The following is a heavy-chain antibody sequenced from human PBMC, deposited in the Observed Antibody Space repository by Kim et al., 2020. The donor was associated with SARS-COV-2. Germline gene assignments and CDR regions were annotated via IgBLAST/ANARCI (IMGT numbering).Heavy chain of an antibody. V-gene: IGHV1-3*01. D-gene: IGHD3-10*01. Sequence: ASVKVSCKASGYTFTSYAMHWVRQAPGQRLEWMGWINAGNGNTKYSQKFQGRVTITRDTSASTAYMELSSLRSEDTAVYYCARSEKLTPINDYWGQGTLVTVSS. J-gene: IGHJ4*02. CDR2: INAGNGNT. CDR1: GYTFTSYA. CDR3: ARSEKLTPINDY.